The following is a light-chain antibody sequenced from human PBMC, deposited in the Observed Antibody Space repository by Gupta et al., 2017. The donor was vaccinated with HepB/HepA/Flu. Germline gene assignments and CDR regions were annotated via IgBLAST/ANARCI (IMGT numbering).Light chain of an antibody. CDR3: NSRDSSGNHVV. V-gene: IGLV3-19*01. J-gene: IGLJ2*01. CDR2: DKN. CDR1: SLRSYY. Sequence: SSALTLNPAVSVALGQTVRITCKGDSLRSYYASWYQQKPGQAPVLVIYDKNNRPSVIPDRFSGSSSGNTAALTITGAQADDDADYYCNSRDSSGNHVVFGGGTKLTVL.